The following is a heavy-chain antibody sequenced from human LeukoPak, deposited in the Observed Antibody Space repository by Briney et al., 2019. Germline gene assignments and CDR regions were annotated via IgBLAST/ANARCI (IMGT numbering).Heavy chain of an antibody. J-gene: IGHJ4*02. V-gene: IGHV3-7*01. Sequence: GGSLRLSCATSGFTFTYYWMNWIRQAPGKGLEWVANINEDGSEKYYADSVEGRFTISRDNAKNSLYLQMSSLNAEDTAVYYCARSKIDYWGQGTLVTVSS. CDR2: INEDGSEK. CDR3: ARSKIDY. D-gene: IGHD4-11*01. CDR1: GFTFTYYW.